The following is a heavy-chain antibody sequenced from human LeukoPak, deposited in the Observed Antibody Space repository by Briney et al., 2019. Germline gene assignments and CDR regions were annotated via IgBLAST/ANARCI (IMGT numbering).Heavy chain of an antibody. CDR2: INAGNGNT. Sequence: ASVNVSCKASGYTFTSYAMHWVRQAPGQRLEWMGWINAGNGNTKYSQKFQGRVTITRDTSASTAYMELSSLRSEDTAVYYCAREWSSGPFDYWGQGTLVTVSS. D-gene: IGHD6-19*01. V-gene: IGHV1-3*01. J-gene: IGHJ4*02. CDR3: AREWSSGPFDY. CDR1: GYTFTSYA.